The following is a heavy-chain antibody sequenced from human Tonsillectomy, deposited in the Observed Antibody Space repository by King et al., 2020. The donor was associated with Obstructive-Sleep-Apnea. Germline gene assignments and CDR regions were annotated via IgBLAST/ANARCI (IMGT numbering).Heavy chain of an antibody. CDR3: ARVPYYYDSIGYDY. V-gene: IGHV3-30-3*01. CDR2: ISFDGNNK. CDR1: GFTFTNYT. Sequence: VQLVESGGGVVQPGRSLRLSCAASGFTFTNYTMHWVRQAPGKGLEWVAVISFDGNNKYYAASVKDLSTISRDNSKNTLYRQMNSLRAEDTAVYYCARVPYYYDSIGYDYWGQGTLVTVSS. J-gene: IGHJ4*02. D-gene: IGHD3-22*01.